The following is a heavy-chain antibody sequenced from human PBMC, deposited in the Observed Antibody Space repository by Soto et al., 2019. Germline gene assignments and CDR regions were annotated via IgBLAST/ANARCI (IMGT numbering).Heavy chain of an antibody. CDR3: ATIAVAGTMADP. CDR1: GFTFSSYE. V-gene: IGHV3-48*03. J-gene: IGHJ5*02. D-gene: IGHD6-19*01. CDR2: ISSSGSTI. Sequence: GGSLRLSCAASGFTFSSYEMNWVRQAPGKGLEWVSYISSSGSTIYYADSVKGRFTISRDNAKNSLYLQMNSLRAEDTAVYYCATIAVAGTMADPWGRGTLVTVSS.